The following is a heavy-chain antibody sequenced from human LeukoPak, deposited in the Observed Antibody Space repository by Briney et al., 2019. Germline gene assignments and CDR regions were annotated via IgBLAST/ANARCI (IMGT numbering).Heavy chain of an antibody. D-gene: IGHD2-2*01. CDR2: ISGSGGST. Sequence: GGSLRLSCAASGFTFSSYAMSWVSQAPGKGLEWVSAISGSGGSTYYADSVKGRFTISRDNSKNTLYLQMNSLRAEDTAVYYCAKYGVLVVPAIAYFDYWGQGTLVTVSS. J-gene: IGHJ4*02. CDR3: AKYGVLVVPAIAYFDY. CDR1: GFTFSSYA. V-gene: IGHV3-23*01.